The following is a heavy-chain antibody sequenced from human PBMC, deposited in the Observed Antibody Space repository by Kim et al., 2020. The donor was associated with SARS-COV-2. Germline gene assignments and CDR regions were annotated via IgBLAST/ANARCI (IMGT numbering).Heavy chain of an antibody. J-gene: IGHJ5*02. Sequence: SETLSLTCTVSGGSISSSSYYWGWIRQPPGKGLEWIVSIYYSGSTYYNPSLKSRVTISVDTSKNQFSLKLSSVTAADTAVYYCARVVVAARSNWFDPWG. CDR2: IYYSGST. V-gene: IGHV4-39*07. CDR1: GGSISSSSYY. CDR3: ARVVVAARSNWFDP. D-gene: IGHD6-13*01.